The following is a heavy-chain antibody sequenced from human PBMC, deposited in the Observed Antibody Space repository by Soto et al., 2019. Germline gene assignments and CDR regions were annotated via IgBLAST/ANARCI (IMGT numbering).Heavy chain of an antibody. Sequence: SATLSLTCPLSGASITSTTYFWAWIRQPPGKGLEWVGSIYYSGRTYYNPSLRSRVTISVDRSKNQFSLTMSSVTAADTAVYYCAKNLPRTGRFDYWGQGTSVTAPQ. CDR2: IYYSGRT. CDR3: AKNLPRTGRFDY. V-gene: IGHV4-39*01. J-gene: IGHJ4*02. CDR1: GASITSTTYF.